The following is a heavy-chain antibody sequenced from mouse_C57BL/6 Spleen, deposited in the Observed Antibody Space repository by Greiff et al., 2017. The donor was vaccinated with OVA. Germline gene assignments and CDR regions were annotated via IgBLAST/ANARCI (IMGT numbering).Heavy chain of an antibody. CDR1: GYTFPSYW. CDR3: ARNYGSKNYYAMDY. Sequence: VQLQQPGAELVKPGASVKMSCKASGYTFPSYWITWVKQRPGQGLEWIGDIYPGSGSTNYNEKFKSKATLTVDTSSSTAYMQLSSLTSEDSAVYYCARNYGSKNYYAMDYWGQGTSVTVSS. V-gene: IGHV1-55*01. D-gene: IGHD1-1*01. CDR2: IYPGSGST. J-gene: IGHJ4*01.